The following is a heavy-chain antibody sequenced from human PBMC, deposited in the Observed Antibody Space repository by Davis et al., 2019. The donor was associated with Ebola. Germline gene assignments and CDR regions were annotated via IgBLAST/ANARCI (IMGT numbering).Heavy chain of an antibody. CDR1: GFTFSSYA. J-gene: IGHJ6*02. D-gene: IGHD6-19*01. CDR3: AKDRGGLVFAVGYYYYGMDV. Sequence: PGGSLRLSCAASGFTFSSYAMSWVRQAPGKGLEWVSAISGSGGSTYYADSVKGRFTISRDNSKNPLYLQMNSLRAEDTAVYYCAKDRGGLVFAVGYYYYGMDVWGQGTTVTVSS. CDR2: ISGSGGST. V-gene: IGHV3-23*01.